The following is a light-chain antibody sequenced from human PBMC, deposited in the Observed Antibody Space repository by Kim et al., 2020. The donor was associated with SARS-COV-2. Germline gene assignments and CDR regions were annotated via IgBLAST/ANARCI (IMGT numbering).Light chain of an antibody. Sequence: DNQMTQSPSALSASVGDRVTITCRACQSISSWLAWYQEKPGKAPKVLIYDASTLESGVPSRFSGSGSGTEFTLTISSLQPDDFATYYCQQYRSYPLTFGGGTKVDIK. CDR1: QSISSW. V-gene: IGKV1-5*01. CDR2: DAS. CDR3: QQYRSYPLT. J-gene: IGKJ4*01.